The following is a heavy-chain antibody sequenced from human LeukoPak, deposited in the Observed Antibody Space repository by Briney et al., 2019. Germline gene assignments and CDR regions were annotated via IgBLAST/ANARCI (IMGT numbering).Heavy chain of an antibody. D-gene: IGHD3-3*01. CDR3: ARRHSVTFFGVVNPHPFDC. V-gene: IGHV4-39*01. Sequence: PSQTLSLTCTVSGGSISSGDYYWGWIRQPPGKGLEWIGSIYYSGSTYYSPSLKSRVTISVDTSKNQFSLKLSSVTAADTAVYYCARRHSVTFFGVVNPHPFDCWGQGTLVTVSS. CDR2: IYYSGST. J-gene: IGHJ4*02. CDR1: GGSISSGDYY.